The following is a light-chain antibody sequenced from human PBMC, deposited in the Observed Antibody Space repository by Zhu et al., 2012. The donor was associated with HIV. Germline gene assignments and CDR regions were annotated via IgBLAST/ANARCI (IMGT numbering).Light chain of an antibody. CDR1: QNIKSW. J-gene: IGKJ1*01. V-gene: IGKV1-5*03. CDR3: QQYQSYWT. Sequence: IEMTQSPSTVSASVGDRVTITCRASQNIKSWLAWYQQRPGKAPKLLIYRASTLENGVPSRFSGSGSGTEFTLTISSLQPDDFATYFCQQYQSYWTFGQGTRVKSN. CDR2: RAS.